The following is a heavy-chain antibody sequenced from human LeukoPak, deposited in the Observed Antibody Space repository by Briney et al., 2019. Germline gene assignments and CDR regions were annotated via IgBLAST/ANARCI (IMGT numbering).Heavy chain of an antibody. CDR1: GYTFSSYS. D-gene: IGHD3-10*01. V-gene: IGHV1-69*04. CDR2: IIPILGIA. J-gene: IGHJ4*02. Sequence: SVKVSCKASGYTFSSYSISWVRQAPGQGLEWMGRIIPILGIANYAQKFQGRVTITADKSTSTAYMELSSLRSEDTAVYYCARDQGVTMVRGVPHFDYWGQGTLVTVSS. CDR3: ARDQGVTMVRGVPHFDY.